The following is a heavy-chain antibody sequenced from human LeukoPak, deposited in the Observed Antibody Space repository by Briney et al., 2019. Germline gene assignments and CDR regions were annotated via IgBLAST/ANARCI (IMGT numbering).Heavy chain of an antibody. CDR1: GFTFSSYS. D-gene: IGHD6-13*01. CDR3: TTEEKEDSSWYTIFDY. Sequence: PGGSLRLSCAASGFTFSSYSMNWVRQAPGKGLEWVSSISSSSSYIYYADSVKGRFTISRDNAKNSLYLQMNSLKTEDTAVYYCTTEEKEDSSWYTIFDYWGQGTLVTVSS. CDR2: ISSSSSYI. J-gene: IGHJ4*02. V-gene: IGHV3-21*03.